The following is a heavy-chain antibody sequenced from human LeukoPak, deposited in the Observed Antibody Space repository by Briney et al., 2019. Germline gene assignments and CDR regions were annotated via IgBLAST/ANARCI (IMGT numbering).Heavy chain of an antibody. CDR1: GGSLSSCDYY. J-gene: IGHJ4*02. Sequence: PSETLSLTCTVSGGSLSSCDYYWSWIRQPPGKGLEWIGYIYYSGNTYYNLSLKSRVTISVDTSKNQFSLKLISVNAADTAVYYCARVTGGIAAGYWGQGTLVTVPS. D-gene: IGHD6-13*01. CDR2: IYYSGNT. CDR3: ARVTGGIAAGY. V-gene: IGHV4-30-4*08.